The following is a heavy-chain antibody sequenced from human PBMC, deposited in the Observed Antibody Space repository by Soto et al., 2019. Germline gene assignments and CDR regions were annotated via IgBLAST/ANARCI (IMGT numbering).Heavy chain of an antibody. CDR1: GFTFSSYW. J-gene: IGHJ4*02. CDR2: IKQDGSEK. CDR3: AREGRGPGDYEINFDY. V-gene: IGHV3-7*01. D-gene: IGHD4-17*01. Sequence: GGSLRLSCAASGFTFSSYWMSWVRQAPGKGLEWVANIKQDGSEKYYVDSVKGRFTISRDNAKNSLYLQMNSLRAEDTAVYYCAREGRGPGDYEINFDYWGQGTLVTVSS.